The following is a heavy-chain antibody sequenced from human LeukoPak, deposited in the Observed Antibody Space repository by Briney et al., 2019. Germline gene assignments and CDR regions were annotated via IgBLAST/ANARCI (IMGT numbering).Heavy chain of an antibody. V-gene: IGHV3-23*01. CDR3: AKHINYDISGALGS. J-gene: IGHJ4*02. CDR1: GFTFSSFA. Sequence: GGSLRLSCTASGFTFSSFAMSWVRQAPGEGLEWVSGLNGGGEKTFYADSVKGRFTLSRDNSNETLFLQMSSLRADDTALYYCAKHINYDISGALGSWGQGTLVAVSS. CDR2: LNGGGEKT. D-gene: IGHD2-15*01.